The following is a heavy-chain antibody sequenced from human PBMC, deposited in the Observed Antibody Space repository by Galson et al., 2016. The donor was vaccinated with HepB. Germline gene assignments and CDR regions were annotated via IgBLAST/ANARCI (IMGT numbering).Heavy chain of an antibody. CDR2: VSRDGDGA. J-gene: IGHJ6*02. Sequence: SLRLSCAASGFTFKNFWVHWVRQAPGKGLVWVSRVSRDGDGATFAASVEGRFTISRDSAKRTLYLQMNSLRGDDTAMYYCTDGMDVWGQGTTVTISS. V-gene: IGHV3-74*01. CDR3: TDGMDV. CDR1: GFTFKNFW.